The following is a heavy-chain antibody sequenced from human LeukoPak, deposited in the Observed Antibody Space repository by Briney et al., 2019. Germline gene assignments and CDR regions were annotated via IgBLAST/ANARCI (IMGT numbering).Heavy chain of an antibody. CDR1: GGSFSGYY. J-gene: IGHJ3*02. D-gene: IGHD6-13*01. CDR2: INHSGST. Sequence: SETLSLTCAVYGGSFSGYYWSWIRQPPGKGLEWIGEINHSGSTNYNPSLKSRVTISVDTSKNQFSLKLSSVTAADTTLYYCARVGRIAAAGRDAFDIWGQGTMVTVSS. CDR3: ARVGRIAAAGRDAFDI. V-gene: IGHV4-34*01.